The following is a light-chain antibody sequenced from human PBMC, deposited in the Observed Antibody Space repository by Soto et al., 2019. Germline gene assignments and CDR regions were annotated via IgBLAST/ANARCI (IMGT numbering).Light chain of an antibody. CDR2: GAS. V-gene: IGKV1-39*01. CDR1: QSISSY. CDR3: QQSHSTLSYT. J-gene: IGKJ2*01. Sequence: DIQMTQSPSSLSAYVGDRVSITCRASQSISSYLNWYQQKPGKAPKLLIYGASILQSGVPSRFSGSGSGTDFTLTISSLQPEDFATYYCQQSHSTLSYTFGEGTKLEIK.